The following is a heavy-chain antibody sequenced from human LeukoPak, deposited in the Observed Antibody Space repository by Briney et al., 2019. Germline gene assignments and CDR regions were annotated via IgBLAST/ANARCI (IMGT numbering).Heavy chain of an antibody. CDR1: GGSFSGYY. CDR3: ARRPYGGNSRYYFDY. J-gene: IGHJ4*02. V-gene: IGHV4-34*01. Sequence: SETLSLTCAVYGGSFSGYYWSWIRQPPGKGLEWIGEINHSGSTNYNPSLKSRVTISVDTSKNQFSLKLSSVTAADTAVYYCARRPYGGNSRYYFDYWGQGTLVTVSS. CDR2: INHSGST. D-gene: IGHD4-23*01.